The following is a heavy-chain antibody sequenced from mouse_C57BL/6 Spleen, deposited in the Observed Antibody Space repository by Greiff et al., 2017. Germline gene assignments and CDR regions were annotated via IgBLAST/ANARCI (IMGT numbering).Heavy chain of an antibody. J-gene: IGHJ1*03. CDR2: IDPSDSYT. CDR1: GYTFTSYW. Sequence: QVQLKQPGAELVMPGASVKLSCKASGYTFTSYWMHWVKQRPGQGLEWIGEIDPSDSYTNYNQKFKGKSTLTVDKSSSTAYMQRSSLTSEDSAVYYCARGRGYFDVWGTGTTVTVSS. CDR3: ARGRGYFDV. V-gene: IGHV1-69*01.